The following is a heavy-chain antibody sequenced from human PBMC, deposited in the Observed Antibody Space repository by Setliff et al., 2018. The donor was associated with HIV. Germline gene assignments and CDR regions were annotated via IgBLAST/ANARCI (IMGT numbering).Heavy chain of an antibody. D-gene: IGHD4-4*01. CDR2: TDASGDT. V-gene: IGHV4-4*09. CDR1: GDSIKSHH. J-gene: IGHJ4*02. Sequence: LSLTCTVSGDSIKSHHWSWIRQPAGKGLEWLAYTDASGDTNYNPSLRGRVIISLDTSNNQFSLNLNSVAAADTAVYYCARQLDYTNGRYFDYWGPGTLVTVSS. CDR3: ARQLDYTNGRYFDY.